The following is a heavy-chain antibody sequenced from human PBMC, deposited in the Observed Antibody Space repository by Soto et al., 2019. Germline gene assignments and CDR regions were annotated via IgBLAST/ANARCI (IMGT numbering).Heavy chain of an antibody. J-gene: IGHJ4*02. D-gene: IGHD3-10*01. CDR1: GFTFSDRA. CDR2: LTPRGFNT. CDR3: AVSNYHGSGSPYDY. Sequence: EVQLLESGGDLVQPGGSLRLSCAASGFTFSDRAMTWVRQAPGKGLEWVSALTPRGFNTYYTDSVRGRFTIYRDNSRNTLYLEMKSLRDEDTATYYGAVSNYHGSGSPYDYWGQGTLVAVSS. V-gene: IGHV3-23*01.